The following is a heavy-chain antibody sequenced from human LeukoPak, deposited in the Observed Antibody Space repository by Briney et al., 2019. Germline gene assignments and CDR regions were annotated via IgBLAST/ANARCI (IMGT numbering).Heavy chain of an antibody. CDR3: ARDQWGEYYSNYGQVNWFDP. V-gene: IGHV1-69*13. CDR1: GGTFSSYA. Sequence: SVKVSCKASGGTFSSYAIGWVRRAPGQGLEWMGEIIPIFGTANYAQKFQGRVAITADESTSTAYMELSSLRSEDTAVYYCARDQWGEYYSNYGQVNWFDPWGQGTLVIVSS. J-gene: IGHJ5*02. CDR2: IIPIFGTA. D-gene: IGHD4-11*01.